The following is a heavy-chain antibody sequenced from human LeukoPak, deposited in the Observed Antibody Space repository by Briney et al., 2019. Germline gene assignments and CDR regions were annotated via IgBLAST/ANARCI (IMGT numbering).Heavy chain of an antibody. J-gene: IGHJ6*02. CDR3: ATQHVVRGAPWEYSYYGMDA. D-gene: IGHD3-10*01. CDR1: GYTFTSYD. V-gene: IGHV1-8*01. Sequence: GASVKVSCKASGYTFTSYDINWVRQATGQGLEWMGWMNPNSGNTGYAQKFQGRVTMTRNTSISTAYMELSSLRSEDTAVYYCATQHVVRGAPWEYSYYGMDAWGQGPTVTVS. CDR2: MNPNSGNT.